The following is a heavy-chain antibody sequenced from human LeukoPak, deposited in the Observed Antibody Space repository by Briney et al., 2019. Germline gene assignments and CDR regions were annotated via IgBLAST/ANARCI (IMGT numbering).Heavy chain of an antibody. CDR2: ISYDGTKR. V-gene: IGHV3-30*04. CDR3: ARDLVSGSYGGWFDP. Sequence: GGSLRLSCAASGFTFSNYAMHWVRQAPGKGLEWVAVISYDGTKRYYQDSVKGRFTISRDNSKNTLYLQVSSLSPEDTAVYYCARDLVSGSYGGWFDPRGQGTLVTVSS. D-gene: IGHD1-26*01. J-gene: IGHJ5*02. CDR1: GFTFSNYA.